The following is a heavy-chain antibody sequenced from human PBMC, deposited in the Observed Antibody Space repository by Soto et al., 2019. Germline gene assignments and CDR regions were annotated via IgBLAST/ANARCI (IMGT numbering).Heavy chain of an antibody. J-gene: IGHJ3*02. CDR1: GFSLSTSGVG. CDR2: IYWSGDE. V-gene: IGHV2-5*01. Sequence: QGTLKESGPTLVKPTQTLTLTCSFSGFSLSTSGVGVGWIRQSPGKALEWLALIYWSGDEHYRPSLKSRLSIIKDTSKNHVVLIMTDMDPVDTATYYCARGLATLPVFAFDIWGQGTMFTVSS. CDR3: ARGLATLPVFAFDI. D-gene: IGHD6-6*01.